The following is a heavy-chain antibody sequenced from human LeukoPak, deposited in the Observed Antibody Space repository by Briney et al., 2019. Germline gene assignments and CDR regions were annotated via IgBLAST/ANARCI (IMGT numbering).Heavy chain of an antibody. CDR2: THTGGST. V-gene: IGHV3-66*01. J-gene: IGHJ5*02. CDR1: GLTVRTNY. CDR3: ARDRQPAAIWAFDP. D-gene: IGHD2-2*02. Sequence: GRSLRLSCAASGLTVRTNYINWVRQSPRRGLEWVSITHTGGSTDYADSVKGRFTVARDDSKNTLYLQMNSLRAEDTAVYYCARDRQPAAIWAFDPWGQGTLVTVSS.